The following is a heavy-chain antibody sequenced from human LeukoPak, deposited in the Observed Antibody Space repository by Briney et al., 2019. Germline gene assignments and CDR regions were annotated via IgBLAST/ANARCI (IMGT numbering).Heavy chain of an antibody. CDR1: GFSFSSYS. D-gene: IGHD3-16*01. Sequence: TGGSLRLSCAAPGFSFSSYSMNWVRQAPGRGLEWVSSISASGNYIYYADSVKGRFTISRDSAENSLYLQMNSLGVEDTAVYYCARGLYYYGTDAIEIWAQGTMVTVS. J-gene: IGHJ3*02. CDR3: ARGLYYYGTDAIEI. CDR2: ISASGNYI. V-gene: IGHV3-21*01.